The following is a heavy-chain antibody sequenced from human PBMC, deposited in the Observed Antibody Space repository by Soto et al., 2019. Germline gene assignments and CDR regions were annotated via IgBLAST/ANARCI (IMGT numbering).Heavy chain of an antibody. J-gene: IGHJ4*02. D-gene: IGHD3-22*01. CDR3: AKSRLSYDSSGYLDY. Sequence: GGSLRLSCAASGFTFSRYGMHWVRQAPGKGLEWVAVISYDGSHKYYADSVKGRFTISRDNSKNTLYLHVNSLRAEDTAVYYCAKSRLSYDSSGYLDYWGQVPPVTVPS. CDR1: GFTFSRYG. V-gene: IGHV3-30*18. CDR2: ISYDGSHK.